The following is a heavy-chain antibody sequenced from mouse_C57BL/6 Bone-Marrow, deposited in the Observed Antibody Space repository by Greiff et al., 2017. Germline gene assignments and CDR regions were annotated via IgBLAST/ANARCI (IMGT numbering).Heavy chain of an antibody. D-gene: IGHD3-2*02. J-gene: IGHJ2*01. CDR3: ARGDSSGYDY. V-gene: IGHV1-63*01. CDR1: GYTFTNYW. CDR2: IYPGGGYT. Sequence: VKLQQSGAELVRPGTSVKMSCKASGYTFTNYWIGWAKQRPGHGLEWIGDIYPGGGYTNYNEKFKGKATLTADKSSSTAYMQFSSLTSEDSAICYCARGDSSGYDYWGQGTTLTVSS.